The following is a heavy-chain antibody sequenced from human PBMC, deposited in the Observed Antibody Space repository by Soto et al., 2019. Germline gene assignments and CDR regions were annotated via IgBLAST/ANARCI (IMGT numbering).Heavy chain of an antibody. Sequence: ASLKVSCKSSGYSFTSYGISWVRQAPGQGLEWMGWISAYNGNTNYAQKFQGRVTITADESTSTAYMELSSLRSEDTAVYYCARGVLRDAFDIWG. V-gene: IGHV1-18*01. CDR3: ARGVLRDAFDI. D-gene: IGHD3-3*01. CDR2: ISAYNGNT. J-gene: IGHJ3*02. CDR1: GYSFTSYG.